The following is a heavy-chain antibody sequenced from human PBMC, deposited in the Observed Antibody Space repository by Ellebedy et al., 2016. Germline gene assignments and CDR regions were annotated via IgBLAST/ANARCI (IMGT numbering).Heavy chain of an antibody. D-gene: IGHD3-10*01. CDR3: AREGVFGFYYYGMDV. Sequence: GGSLRLXXAASGFTFSTAGMTWVRQAPGKGLEWVANIKQDGSEKYYVDSVKGRFTISRDNAKNSLYLQMNSLRAEDTAVYYCAREGVFGFYYYGMDVWGQGTTVTVSS. CDR1: GFTFSTAG. CDR2: IKQDGSEK. V-gene: IGHV3-7*03. J-gene: IGHJ6*02.